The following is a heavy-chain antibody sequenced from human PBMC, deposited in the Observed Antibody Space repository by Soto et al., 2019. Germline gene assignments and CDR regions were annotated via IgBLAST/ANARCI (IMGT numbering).Heavy chain of an antibody. Sequence: GESLKISCXVSGNDFSIYWIAWVRQMPGRGLEWMGIIYPGDSDTIYSPSFHGQVTISANKSIDTAYLQWSSLKASDTATYYCARHAGYCSTTTCSQNDYWGQGTLVTVSS. CDR2: IYPGDSDT. D-gene: IGHD2-2*01. V-gene: IGHV5-51*01. J-gene: IGHJ4*02. CDR1: GNDFSIYW. CDR3: ARHAGYCSTTTCSQNDY.